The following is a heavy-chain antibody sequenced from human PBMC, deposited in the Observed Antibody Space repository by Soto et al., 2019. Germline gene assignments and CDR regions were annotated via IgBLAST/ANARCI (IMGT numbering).Heavy chain of an antibody. V-gene: IGHV4-30-4*01. CDR1: GGSISNADHY. CDR3: ARERYRNGYILFDY. J-gene: IGHJ4*02. Sequence: QVQLQESGPGLVKPSQTLSLTCTVSGGSISNADHYWSWIRQPPGKGLEWIGYIYYSGSTSYNPSLESRLTMSLDTLKNQFSLRLSSVTAADTAVYYCARERYRNGYILFDYWGQGTLVTVSS. CDR2: IYYSGST. D-gene: IGHD6-19*01.